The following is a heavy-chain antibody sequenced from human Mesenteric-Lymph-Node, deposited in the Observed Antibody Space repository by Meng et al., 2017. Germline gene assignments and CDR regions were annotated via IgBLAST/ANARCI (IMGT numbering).Heavy chain of an antibody. V-gene: IGHV3-30*18. CDR1: GFIFSSYG. CDR2: ISTDGRNK. J-gene: IGHJ4*02. Sequence: QVQLVESGGGVVQPGGSLRLSCAASGFIFSSYGMHWVRQAPGKGLEWVAVISTDGRNKYSADSVKGRFTISRDTSKNTLYLQVNSLRPEDTAVYYCAKDLGVGSADYYFDYWGQGTLVTVSS. CDR3: AKDLGVGSADYYFDY. D-gene: IGHD1-26*01.